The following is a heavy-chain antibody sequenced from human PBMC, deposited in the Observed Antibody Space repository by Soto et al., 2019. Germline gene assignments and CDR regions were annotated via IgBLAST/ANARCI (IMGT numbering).Heavy chain of an antibody. CDR3: VSQRTSVLTQAYFDY. CDR2: VYYRGRS. V-gene: IGHV4-39*01. J-gene: IGHJ4*02. Sequence: SETLSLTCTVSGGSVSNSNYYWGWIRQSPGKGLEWIGSVYYRGRSYSKSSVRSRVTISVDTSKNQFSLNLNSVTASDTAVYFCVSQRTSVLTQAYFDYWGPGALVTVSS. D-gene: IGHD2-8*01. CDR1: GGSVSNSNYY.